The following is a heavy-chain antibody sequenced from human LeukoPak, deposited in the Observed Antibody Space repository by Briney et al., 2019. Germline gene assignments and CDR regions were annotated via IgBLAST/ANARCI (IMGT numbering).Heavy chain of an antibody. CDR1: GFTFTSSA. J-gene: IGHJ4*02. CDR3: AAFQTGTDYFDY. Sequence: SVKVSCKASGFTFTSSAMQWVRQARGQRLEWVGWIVVGSGNTNYAQKFQERVTITRDMSTSTAYMELSSLRSEDTAVYYCAAFQTGTDYFDYWGQGTLVTVSS. D-gene: IGHD1-7*01. V-gene: IGHV1-58*02. CDR2: IVVGSGNT.